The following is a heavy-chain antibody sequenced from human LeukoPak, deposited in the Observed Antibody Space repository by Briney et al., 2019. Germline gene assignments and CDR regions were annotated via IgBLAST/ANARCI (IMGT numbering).Heavy chain of an antibody. CDR3: ARVFFGEIVGATTPPSYFDY. Sequence: PGGSLRLSCAASGFTFSDYYMSWIRQAPGKGLEWVSYISSSSSYTNYADSVKGRFTISRDNAKNSLYLQMNSLRAEDTAVYYCARVFFGEIVGATTPPSYFDYWGQGTLVTVSS. J-gene: IGHJ4*02. CDR2: ISSSSSYT. CDR1: GFTFSDYY. D-gene: IGHD1-26*01. V-gene: IGHV3-11*06.